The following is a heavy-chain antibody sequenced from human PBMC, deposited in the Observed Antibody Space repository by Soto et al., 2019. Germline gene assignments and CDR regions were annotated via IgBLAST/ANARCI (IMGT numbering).Heavy chain of an antibody. CDR1: GFTFSSHA. J-gene: IGHJ4*02. D-gene: IGHD3-22*01. Sequence: GGSLRLSCAASGFTFSSHAMSWVRQAPGKGLEWVSAISGSGGSTYYADSVKGRFTISRDNSKNTLYLQMNSLRAEDTAVYYCAKDNARGESDYYDXSGYYWEGFGFAGAGDYWGQGTLVTVSS. CDR3: AKDNARGESDYYDXSGYYWEGFGFAGAGDY. CDR2: ISGSGGST. V-gene: IGHV3-23*01.